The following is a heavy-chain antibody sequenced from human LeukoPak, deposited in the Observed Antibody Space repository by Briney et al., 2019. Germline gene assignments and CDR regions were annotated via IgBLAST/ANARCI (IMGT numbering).Heavy chain of an antibody. D-gene: IGHD2-15*01. V-gene: IGHV3-49*04. CDR1: GFTFSDYA. CDR2: IRSKAYGGTT. CDR3: TREVVVAAPLDY. J-gene: IGHJ4*02. Sequence: QPGRSLRLSCTASGFTFSDYAMSWVRQAPGKGLEWVGFIRSKAYGGTTEYAASVKGRFTISRDDSKSIAYLQMNSLKTEDTAVYYCTREVVVAAPLDYWGQGTLVTVSS.